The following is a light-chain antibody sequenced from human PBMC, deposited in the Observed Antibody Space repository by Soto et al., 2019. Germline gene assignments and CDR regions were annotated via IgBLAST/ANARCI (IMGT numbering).Light chain of an antibody. J-gene: IGLJ1*01. V-gene: IGLV2-8*01. CDR3: SSYADSNSYV. Sequence: QSALTQPPSASGSPGQSVTFSCTGTSSDVGGYNYVYWYQQHPGKAPKLMIYEVTKRPSGVPDRFSGPKSGNTASLTVSGLQAEDEADYYCSSYADSNSYVFGTGTKVTVL. CDR1: SSDVGGYNY. CDR2: EVT.